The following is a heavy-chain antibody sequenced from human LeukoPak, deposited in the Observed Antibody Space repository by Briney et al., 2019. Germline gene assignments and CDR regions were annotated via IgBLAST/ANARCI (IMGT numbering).Heavy chain of an antibody. CDR3: ARGTYSSGPLDY. CDR2: ISSTSAYI. J-gene: IGHJ4*02. Sequence: GGSLRLSCAASGFTFSSYTVNWVRQAPGKGLEWVSSISSTSAYIYYAASVKGRFTISRDNAKNSLYLQMNSLRAEDTAVYYCARGTYSSGPLDYLGQGTLVTVSS. V-gene: IGHV3-21*01. D-gene: IGHD6-19*01. CDR1: GFTFSSYT.